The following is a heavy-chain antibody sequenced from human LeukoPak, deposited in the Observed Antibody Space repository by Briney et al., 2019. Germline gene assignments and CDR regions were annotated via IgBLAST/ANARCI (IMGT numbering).Heavy chain of an antibody. J-gene: IGHJ4*02. V-gene: IGHV4-39*01. D-gene: IGHD4-17*01. CDR2: IYYSGST. Sequence: SETLSLTCTVSGGSISSSSYDWGWIRQPPGKGLEWIGTIYYSGSTYYNPSLKSRVTISVDTSKNQFSLKLRSVTAADTAVYYCARQNGDYTLGYWGQGTLVTVSS. CDR1: GGSISSSSYD. CDR3: ARQNGDYTLGY.